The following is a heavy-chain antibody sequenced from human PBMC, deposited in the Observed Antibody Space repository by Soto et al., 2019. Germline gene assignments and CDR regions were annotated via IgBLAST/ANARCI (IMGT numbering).Heavy chain of an antibody. Sequence: EVQLLESGGGLVQPGGSLRLSCAASGFTFSTYAMIWVRQAPGKGLEWVSVITGGGGRTYYADSVKGRFTISRDNSQNTLYLQMNSLRAEDTAVYYCAKDRYGDYGGVDYWGQGTLVTVSS. CDR3: AKDRYGDYGGVDY. CDR1: GFTFSTYA. J-gene: IGHJ4*02. V-gene: IGHV3-23*01. D-gene: IGHD4-17*01. CDR2: ITGGGGRT.